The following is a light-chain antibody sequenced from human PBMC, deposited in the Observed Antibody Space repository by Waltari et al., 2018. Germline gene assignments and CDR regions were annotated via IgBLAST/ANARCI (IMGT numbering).Light chain of an antibody. CDR1: QRVFYTSHSKNY. Sequence: DIVMTQSPDSLAVSLGERATINCKSSQRVFYTSHSKNYLAWYQQKPGQPPKLLIYWASTRESGVPDRFSGSGSGTDFTLTISSLEAEDVAVYYCQQYYTTPYAFGQGTKLEI. CDR2: WAS. V-gene: IGKV4-1*01. CDR3: QQYYTTPYA. J-gene: IGKJ2*01.